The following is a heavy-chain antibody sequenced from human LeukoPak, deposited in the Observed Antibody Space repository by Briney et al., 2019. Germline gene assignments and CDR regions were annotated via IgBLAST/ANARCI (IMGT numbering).Heavy chain of an antibody. CDR3: ASPISGQSFDI. J-gene: IGHJ3*02. CDR1: GFTFSDYY. V-gene: IGHV3-11*03. CDR2: ISSSSSYT. D-gene: IGHD6-19*01. Sequence: GGSLRLSCAASGFTFSDYYMSWIRQAPGKGLEWVSYISSSSSYTNYADSAKGRFTISRDNSKNTLYLQMNSLTAEDTAVYYCASPISGQSFDIWGQGTLVTVSS.